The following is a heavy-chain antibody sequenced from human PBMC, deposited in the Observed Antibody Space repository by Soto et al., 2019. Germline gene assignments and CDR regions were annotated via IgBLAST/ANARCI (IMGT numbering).Heavy chain of an antibody. J-gene: IGHJ4*02. V-gene: IGHV4-39*01. CDR3: ARLIHSGNYYFDY. CDR1: GGSVSGNSYY. Sequence: QLQLQESGPGLVKPSETLSLTCTVSGGSVSGNSYYWGWIRQPPGKGLEWFGSMHYSGISYYNTSLKSRVTISIDTSKNQISLKLTSVTAADTAVYFCARLIHSGNYYFDYWGQGTLVTVSS. CDR2: MHYSGIS. D-gene: IGHD1-26*01.